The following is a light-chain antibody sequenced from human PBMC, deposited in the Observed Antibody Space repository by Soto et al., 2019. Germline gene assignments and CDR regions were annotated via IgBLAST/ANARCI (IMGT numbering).Light chain of an antibody. CDR1: SSDVGGYNY. CDR3: SSFAGSNNVK. V-gene: IGLV2-8*01. Sequence: QSALTQPPSASGSPGQSVTISCIGTSSDVGGYNYVSWYQQHPGKAPKLMIYEVSKRPSGVPDRFSDSKSGNTASLTVSGLQAEDEADYYCSSFAGSNNVKFGGGTKVTVL. J-gene: IGLJ2*01. CDR2: EVS.